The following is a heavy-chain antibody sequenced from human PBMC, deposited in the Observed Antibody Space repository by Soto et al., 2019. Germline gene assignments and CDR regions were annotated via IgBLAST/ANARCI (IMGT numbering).Heavy chain of an antibody. Sequence: GGSPRLSCAASGVPFSSYWMHWVRQAPGKGLVWVSRINSDGSSTSYADSVKGRFTISRDNAKNTLYLQMNSLRAEDTAVYYCARAITIFGVVRAYYYMDVWGKGTTVTVSS. CDR3: ARAITIFGVVRAYYYMDV. CDR1: GVPFSSYW. V-gene: IGHV3-74*01. D-gene: IGHD3-3*01. CDR2: INSDGSST. J-gene: IGHJ6*03.